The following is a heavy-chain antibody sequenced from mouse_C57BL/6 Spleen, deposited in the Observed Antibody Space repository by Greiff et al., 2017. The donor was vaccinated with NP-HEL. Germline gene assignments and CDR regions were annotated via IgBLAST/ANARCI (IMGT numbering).Heavy chain of an antibody. D-gene: IGHD1-1*01. V-gene: IGHV3-6*01. CDR2: ISYDGSN. CDR3: AREGYYYGPYYFDY. CDR1: GYSITSGYY. Sequence: ESGPGLVKPSQSLSLTCSVTGYSITSGYYWNWIRQFPGNKLEWMGYISYDGSNNYNPSLKNRISITRDTSKNRFFLKLNSVTTEDTATYYCAREGYYYGPYYFDYWGQGTTLTVSS. J-gene: IGHJ2*01.